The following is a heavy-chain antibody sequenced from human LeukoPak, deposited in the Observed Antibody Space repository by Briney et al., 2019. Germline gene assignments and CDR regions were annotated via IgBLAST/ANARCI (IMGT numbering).Heavy chain of an antibody. J-gene: IGHJ4*02. CDR3: AKDDPPYCSGGSCYSY. V-gene: IGHV3-23*01. Sequence: GGSLRLSCAASGFTFSSYAMSWVRQAPGKGLEWVSAISGSGGSTYYADSVKGRFTISGDNSKNTLYLQMNSLRAEDTAVYYCAKDDPPYCSGGSCYSYWGQGTLVTVSS. D-gene: IGHD2-15*01. CDR2: ISGSGGST. CDR1: GFTFSSYA.